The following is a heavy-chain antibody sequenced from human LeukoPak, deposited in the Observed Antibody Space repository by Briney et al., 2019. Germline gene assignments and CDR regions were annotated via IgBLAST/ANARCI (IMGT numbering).Heavy chain of an antibody. V-gene: IGHV5-51*01. J-gene: IGHJ4*02. D-gene: IGHD1-26*01. Sequence: GESLKISCKGSGYSFTSHWIGGVRQMPGKGLKWMEIIYPGDSDARYCQSFQGQVTISADKSISTAYLQWSSLKASDTAMYYCARRRDLYSGSYYPFDYWGQGTLVTVSS. CDR2: IYPGDSDA. CDR3: ARRRDLYSGSYYPFDY. CDR1: GYSFTSHW.